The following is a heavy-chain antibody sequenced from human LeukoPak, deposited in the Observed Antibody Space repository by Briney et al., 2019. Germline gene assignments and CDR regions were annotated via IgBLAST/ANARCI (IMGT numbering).Heavy chain of an antibody. CDR3: ARAIYYGSGSYIHDH. Sequence: SETLSLTCTVSGGSISSGGYYWSWIRQHPGKGLEWIGNIFDSESTYYNPSLKSRVSISLDTSKNQFSLKLTSVTAADTGVYYCARAIYYGSGSYIHDHWGQGTLVTVSS. J-gene: IGHJ4*02. CDR1: GGSISSGGYY. D-gene: IGHD3-10*01. V-gene: IGHV4-31*03. CDR2: IFDSEST.